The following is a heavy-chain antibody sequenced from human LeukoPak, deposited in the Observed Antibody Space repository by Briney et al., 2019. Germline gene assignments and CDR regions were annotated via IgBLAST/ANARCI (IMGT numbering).Heavy chain of an antibody. J-gene: IGHJ4*02. CDR3: AREYWYCSSTSCRNGGYFDY. CDR2: IYTGGNT. D-gene: IGHD2-2*01. CDR1: GFTVDSNY. V-gene: IGHV3-53*01. Sequence: GGSLRLSCAASGFTVDSNYLSWVRQAPGKGLEWVSTIYTGGNTYYAASVKGRFTISRDFSKNTVFLHMNSPRAEDTAMYYCAREYWYCSSTSCRNGGYFDYWGQGTLVTVSS.